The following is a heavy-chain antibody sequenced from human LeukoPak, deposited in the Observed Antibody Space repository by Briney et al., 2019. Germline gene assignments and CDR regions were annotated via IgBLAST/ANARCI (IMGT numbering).Heavy chain of an antibody. D-gene: IGHD2-8*02. CDR2: IYIDENDANT. J-gene: IGHJ4*02. CDR3: ARAPPGSSGGYFDY. CDR1: GFSVSSNY. V-gene: IGHV3-53*01. Sequence: GGSLRLSCAASGFSVSSNYMSWVRQAPGKGLEWVSVIYIDENDANTYYAASVKGRFTTSRDNSKNILYLQMNNLRAEDTAVYYCARAPPGSSGGYFDYWGQGTLVTVSS.